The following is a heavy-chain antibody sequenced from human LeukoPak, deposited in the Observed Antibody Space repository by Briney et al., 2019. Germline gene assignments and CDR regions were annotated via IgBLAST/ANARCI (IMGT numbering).Heavy chain of an antibody. V-gene: IGHV4-59*01. CDR2: IYYSGST. J-gene: IGHJ4*02. Sequence: TSETLSLTCTVSGGSISSYYWSWIRQPPGKGLEWIGYIYYSGSTNYNPSLKSRVTISVDTSKNQFPLKLSSVTAADTAVYYCARDKPPGYSSSWYHYFDYWGQGTLVTVSS. CDR1: GGSISSYY. CDR3: ARDKPPGYSSSWYHYFDY. D-gene: IGHD6-13*01.